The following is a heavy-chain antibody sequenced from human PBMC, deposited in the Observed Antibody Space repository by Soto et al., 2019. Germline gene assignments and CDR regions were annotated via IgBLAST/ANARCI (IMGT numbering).Heavy chain of an antibody. CDR2: ISGSGGST. V-gene: IGHV3-23*01. CDR3: AKERRITMIVVVITPDY. D-gene: IGHD3-22*01. CDR1: GFTFSSYA. Sequence: PGGSLRLSCAASGFTFSSYAMSWVRQAPGKGLEWVSAISGSGGSTYYADSVKGRFTISRDNSKNTLYLQMNSLRAEDTAVYYCAKERRITMIVVVITPDYWGQGTLVTVSS. J-gene: IGHJ4*02.